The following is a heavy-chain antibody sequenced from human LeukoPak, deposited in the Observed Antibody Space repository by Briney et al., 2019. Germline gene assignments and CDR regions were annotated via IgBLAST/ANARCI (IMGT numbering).Heavy chain of an antibody. CDR2: INPKRGGT. V-gene: IGHV1-2*02. CDR1: GYTFSDYY. J-gene: IGHJ4*02. D-gene: IGHD3-10*02. Sequence: VAVTVSCKASGYTFSDYYMHWVRQAPGQGLEWMGWINPKRGGTTYAPKFQGRVTITRDTSISTEYMELSSLRSDDTAVYSCARGAVFGTLTYFDSWGKGTLVTVS. CDR3: ARGAVFGTLTYFDS.